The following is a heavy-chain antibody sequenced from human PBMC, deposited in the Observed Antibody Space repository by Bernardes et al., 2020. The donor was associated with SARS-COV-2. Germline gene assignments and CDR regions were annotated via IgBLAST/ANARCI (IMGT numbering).Heavy chain of an antibody. V-gene: IGHV3-15*01. Sequence: GGSLRLSCAASGFTVTNAWVTWIRQAPGKGLEWVGRIRSKNDGGTKDYAAPVKGRFTISRDDSKNTLYLQMNSLRAEDTAIYYCAKELAYGTTWRDYKYYFGMDVWGQGTTVTVSS. CDR3: AKELAYGTTWRDYKYYFGMDV. J-gene: IGHJ6*02. D-gene: IGHD3-10*01. CDR2: IRSKNDGGTK. CDR1: GFTVTNAW.